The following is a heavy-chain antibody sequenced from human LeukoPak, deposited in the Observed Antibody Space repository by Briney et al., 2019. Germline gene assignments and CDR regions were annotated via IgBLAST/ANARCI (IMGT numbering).Heavy chain of an antibody. Sequence: GGSLRLSCAASGFTVSSNYMSWVRQAPGKGLEWVSVIYSGGSTYYAASVKGRFTISRDNSKNTLYLQMNSLRAEDTAVYYCASGSGSYRTPYYYMDVWGTGTTVTVSS. CDR1: GFTVSSNY. D-gene: IGHD3-10*01. CDR2: IYSGGST. J-gene: IGHJ6*03. V-gene: IGHV3-53*01. CDR3: ASGSGSYRTPYYYMDV.